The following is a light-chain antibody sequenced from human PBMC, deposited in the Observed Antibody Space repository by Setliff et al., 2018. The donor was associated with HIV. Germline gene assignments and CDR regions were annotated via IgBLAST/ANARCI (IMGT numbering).Light chain of an antibody. CDR1: TSNIGRNA. V-gene: IGLV1-44*01. J-gene: IGLJ3*02. Sequence: QSALTQPPSVSGTPGQRVTISCSGSTSNIGRNAVYWYQQIPGTAPKLLMSRNNQRPSGVPDRFSGSKSGTSASLAISGLQSEDEVDYYCATWDDNLSGLVFGGGTKVTVL. CDR3: ATWDDNLSGLV. CDR2: RNN.